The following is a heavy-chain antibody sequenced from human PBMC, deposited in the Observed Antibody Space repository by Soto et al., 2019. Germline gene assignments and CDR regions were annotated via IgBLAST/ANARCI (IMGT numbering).Heavy chain of an antibody. D-gene: IGHD6-13*01. V-gene: IGHV4-4*02. Sequence: SETLSLTCAVSGGSISSSNWWSWVRQPPGKGLEWIGEIYHSGSTNYNPSLKSRVTISVDKSKNQFSLKLSSVTAADTAVYYCARYRIAAAGYFDYWGQGTLVTVSS. J-gene: IGHJ4*02. CDR3: ARYRIAAAGYFDY. CDR1: GGSISSSNW. CDR2: IYHSGST.